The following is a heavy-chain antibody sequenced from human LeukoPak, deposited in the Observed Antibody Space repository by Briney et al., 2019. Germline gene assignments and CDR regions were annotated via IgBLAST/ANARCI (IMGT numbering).Heavy chain of an antibody. V-gene: IGHV1-2*02. CDR3: ARGTYSSSLN. CDR2: INPNSGGT. CDR1: GYTFTGYY. Sequence: ASVKVSCKASGYTFTGYYMHWVRQAPGQGLEWMGWINPNSGGTNYAQKFQGRVTMTRDTSISTAYMELSSLRSEDTAVYYCARGTYSSSLNWGQGTLVTVSS. J-gene: IGHJ4*02. D-gene: IGHD6-6*01.